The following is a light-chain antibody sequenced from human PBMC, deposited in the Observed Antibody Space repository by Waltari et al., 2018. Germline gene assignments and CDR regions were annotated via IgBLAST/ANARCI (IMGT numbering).Light chain of an antibody. J-gene: IGKJ5*01. CDR3: QQYNRWPPIT. CDR1: QRVSSN. Sequence: EIVMTQSPATLSVSRGETATLSCRASQRVSSNVAWYQKKPGQAPRLLIYDASTRATASPAKFSGSGPGTEFTLTISSLQSEDFAVYYCQQYNRWPPITFGHGTRLEIK. V-gene: IGKV3-15*01. CDR2: DAS.